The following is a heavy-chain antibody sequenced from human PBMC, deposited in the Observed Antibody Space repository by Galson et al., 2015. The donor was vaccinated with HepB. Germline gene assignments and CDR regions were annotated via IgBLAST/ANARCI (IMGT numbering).Heavy chain of an antibody. CDR2: ISYDGSNK. D-gene: IGHD1-26*01. CDR3: AREWEGWSPMGGSPWFDP. J-gene: IGHJ5*02. Sequence: SLRLSCAASGFTFSSYAMHWVRQAPGKGLEWVAVISYDGSNKYYADSVKGRFTISRDNSKNTLYLQMNSLRAEDTAVHYCAREWEGWSPMGGSPWFDPWGQGTLVTVSS. V-gene: IGHV3-30-3*01. CDR1: GFTFSSYA.